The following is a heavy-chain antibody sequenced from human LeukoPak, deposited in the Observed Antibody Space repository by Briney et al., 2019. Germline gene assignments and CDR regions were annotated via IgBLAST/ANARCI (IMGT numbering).Heavy chain of an antibody. CDR1: GFTFSTYV. Sequence: PGGSLRLSCSVSGFTFSTYVMHWVRQAPGKGLEYVSAISSNGDNTYYADSVKGRFTISRDNSKNTLYLQMNSLRAEDTAVYYCARDSESSGWYKYYYYYYGMDVWGKGTTVTVSS. CDR3: ARDSESSGWYKYYYYYYGMDV. V-gene: IGHV3-64*04. CDR2: ISSNGDNT. D-gene: IGHD6-19*01. J-gene: IGHJ6*04.